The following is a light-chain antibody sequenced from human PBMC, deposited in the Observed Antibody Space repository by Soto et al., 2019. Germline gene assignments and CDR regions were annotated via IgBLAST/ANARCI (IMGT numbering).Light chain of an antibody. J-gene: IGKJ1*01. Sequence: DIQMTQSPSTLSASVGDRVVITCRASQTISQWLAWYQQKPGKAPRFLIYDASTLESGVPSRFSGSGSGTEFTLTISSLQPDDIATFYCQQYSSFPRTFGQGTKVEI. CDR1: QTISQW. V-gene: IGKV1-5*01. CDR2: DAS. CDR3: QQYSSFPRT.